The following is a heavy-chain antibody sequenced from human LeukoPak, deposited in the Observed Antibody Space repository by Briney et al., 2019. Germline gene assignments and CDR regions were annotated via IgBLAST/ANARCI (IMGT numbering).Heavy chain of an antibody. CDR1: GFTFSSYA. V-gene: IGHV3-23*01. CDR3: AKDYSSSWYGGYDWFHP. Sequence: GGSLRLSCAASGFTFSSYAMSWVRQAPGKGLEWVSAISGSGGSTYYADSVNGRFTISRDNSKNTLYLQMNSLRAEDTAVYYCAKDYSSSWYGGYDWFHPWGQGTLVTVSS. D-gene: IGHD6-13*01. CDR2: ISGSGGST. J-gene: IGHJ5*02.